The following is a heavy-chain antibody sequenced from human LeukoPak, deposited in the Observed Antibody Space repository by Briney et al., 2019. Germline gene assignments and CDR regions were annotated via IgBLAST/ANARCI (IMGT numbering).Heavy chain of an antibody. D-gene: IGHD3-16*01. J-gene: IGHJ4*02. V-gene: IGHV3-23*01. CDR3: ARGSARYLVY. CDR2: IGGSGGSA. CDR1: GFTFSSYA. Sequence: GGSLRLSCAASGFTFSSYAMTWVRQAPGKGLEWVSTIGGSGGSAYYADSVKGRFTISRDNSKNTLYLQMKSLRAEDTAVYYCARGSARYLVYWGQGTLVTVSS.